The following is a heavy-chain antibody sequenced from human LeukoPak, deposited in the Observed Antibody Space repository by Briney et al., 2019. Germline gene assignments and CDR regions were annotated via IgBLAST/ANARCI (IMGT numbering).Heavy chain of an antibody. CDR2: IYTNGNT. J-gene: IGHJ5*02. Sequence: SETLSLTCTVSGYSISSGYYWGWTRQPPGKGLEWIGSIYTNGNTKYNPSLKSRVTMSVDTSKNQFSLKLSSVTAADTAVYYCARDSLDDFNWFDPWGQGTLVTVSS. CDR1: GYSISSGYY. V-gene: IGHV4-38-2*02. CDR3: ARDSLDDFNWFDP. D-gene: IGHD3-3*01.